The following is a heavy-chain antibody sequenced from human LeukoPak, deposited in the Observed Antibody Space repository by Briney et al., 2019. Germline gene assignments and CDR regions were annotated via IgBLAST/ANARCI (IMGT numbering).Heavy chain of an antibody. CDR1: GFTFSSYS. D-gene: IGHD1-14*01. Sequence: PGGSLRLSCAASGFTFSSYSMNWVRQAPGKGLEWVTFIRFDGTDKFYADSVKGRFTISRDNSKNTLYLQMNSLRPEDTAVYYCAKGDGRAMDHFFDYWGQGTLVTVSS. V-gene: IGHV3-30*02. J-gene: IGHJ4*02. CDR2: IRFDGTDK. CDR3: AKGDGRAMDHFFDY.